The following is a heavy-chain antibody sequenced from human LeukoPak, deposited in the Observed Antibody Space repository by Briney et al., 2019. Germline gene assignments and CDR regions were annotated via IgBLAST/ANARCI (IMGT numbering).Heavy chain of an antibody. V-gene: IGHV1-18*01. CDR1: GYTFTSYG. Sequence: ASVKVSCKASGYTFTSYGISWVRQAPGQGLEWMGWISAYNGNTNYAQKLQGRVTMTTDTSTSTAYMELRSLRSDDTAVYYCARVGSYRARKTLYYFDYWGQGTLVTVSS. J-gene: IGHJ4*02. CDR2: ISAYNGNT. D-gene: IGHD1-26*01. CDR3: ARVGSYRARKTLYYFDY.